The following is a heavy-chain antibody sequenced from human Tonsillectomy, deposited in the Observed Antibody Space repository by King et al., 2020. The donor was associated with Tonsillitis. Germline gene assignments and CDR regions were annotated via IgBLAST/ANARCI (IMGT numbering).Heavy chain of an antibody. CDR3: AHRTLFYDSSGYLFDY. CDR2: IYWDDDK. D-gene: IGHD3-22*01. CDR1: GFSLSTTGVC. Sequence: ITLKESGPTLVKPTQTLTLTCTFSGFSLSTTGVCVGWIRQPPGKALEWLALIYWDDDKRYSPSLKSRLTITKDTSKNQVVLTMTNMDPVDTATYYCAHRTLFYDSSGYLFDYWGQGTLVTVSS. J-gene: IGHJ4*02. V-gene: IGHV2-5*02.